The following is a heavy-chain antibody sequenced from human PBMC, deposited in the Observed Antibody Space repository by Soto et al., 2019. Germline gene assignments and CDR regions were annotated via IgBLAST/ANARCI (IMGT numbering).Heavy chain of an antibody. Sequence: GESLKLSCKGSGYSFTSYWIGWVRQMPGKGLEWMGIIYPGDSDTRYSPSFQGQVTISADKSISTAYLQWSSLKASDTAMYYCASRTVVTPRLDAFDIWGQGTMVTVSS. CDR3: ASRTVVTPRLDAFDI. CDR1: GYSFTSYW. D-gene: IGHD2-15*01. CDR2: IYPGDSDT. V-gene: IGHV5-51*01. J-gene: IGHJ3*02.